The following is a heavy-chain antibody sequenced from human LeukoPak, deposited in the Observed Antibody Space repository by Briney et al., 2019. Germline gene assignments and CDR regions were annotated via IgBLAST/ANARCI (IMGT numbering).Heavy chain of an antibody. CDR3: ATSVYSSGWHPFFDY. CDR2: IHYIAST. CDR1: GDSISNHNYF. Sequence: SETLSLTCTVSGDSISNHNYFWGWIRQPPGKGLEWIGSIHYIASTYFNLSLKSRVTVSVDTSKNHFSLKLSSVAAADTGVYYCATSVYSSGWHPFFDYWGQGAPVIVSS. V-gene: IGHV4-39*02. J-gene: IGHJ4*02. D-gene: IGHD6-19*01.